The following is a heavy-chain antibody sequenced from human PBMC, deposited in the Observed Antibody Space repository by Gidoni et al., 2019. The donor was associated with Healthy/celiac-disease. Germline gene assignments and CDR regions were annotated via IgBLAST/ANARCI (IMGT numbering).Heavy chain of an antibody. V-gene: IGHV4-39*01. CDR1: GGSISSSSYY. Sequence: QLQLQESGPGLVKPSETLSLTCPVSGGSISSSSYYWAWIRPPPGKGLEWIGSIYYSGSTYYNPSLKSRVTISVDTSKNQFSLKLSSVTAADTAVYYCARHLFTGPAAKLYYYYGVDVWGQGTTVTVSS. CDR2: IYYSGST. D-gene: IGHD2-2*01. CDR3: ARHLFTGPAAKLYYYYGVDV. J-gene: IGHJ6*02.